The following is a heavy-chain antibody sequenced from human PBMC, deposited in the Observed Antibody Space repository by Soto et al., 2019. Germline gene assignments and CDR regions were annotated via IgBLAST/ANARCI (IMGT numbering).Heavy chain of an antibody. CDR2: INAGNGNT. Sequence: ASVKVSCKASGYTFTSYAMHWVRQAPGQRLEWMGWINAGNGNTKYSQKFQGRVTITRDTSASTAYMELSSLRSEDTAVYYCARLFWNDEGGGLNNWFDPWGQGTLVTVSS. CDR1: GYTFTSYA. D-gene: IGHD1-1*01. V-gene: IGHV1-3*01. CDR3: ARLFWNDEGGGLNNWFDP. J-gene: IGHJ5*02.